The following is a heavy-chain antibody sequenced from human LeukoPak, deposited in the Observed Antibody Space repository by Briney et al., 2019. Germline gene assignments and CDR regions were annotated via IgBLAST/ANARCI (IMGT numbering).Heavy chain of an antibody. V-gene: IGHV1-2*02. J-gene: IGHJ3*02. D-gene: IGHD5-24*01. Sequence: ASVKVSYKASGYTFTDYYMHWVRQAPGQGLEWMGWINPNSGGTNHAQKFQGRVTMTRATYIRKAYMEMRRLRYDDTAVYYCARARRDGWDAFDIWGQGTMVTVSS. CDR1: GYTFTDYY. CDR3: ARARRDGWDAFDI. CDR2: INPNSGGT.